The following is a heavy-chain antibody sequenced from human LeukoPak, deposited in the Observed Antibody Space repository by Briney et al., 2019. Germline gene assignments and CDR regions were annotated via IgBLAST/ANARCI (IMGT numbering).Heavy chain of an antibody. J-gene: IGHJ1*01. Sequence: SGRSLTLSCAASGFTSSPYALHWVRQAPGKGLEWVGVVSFDGIIKYYADSVKGRFTISRDNSKNTLYLQMNSLRADDTAVYYCATITSMRVVLISWGQGTLVTVSS. V-gene: IGHV3-30-3*01. CDR2: VSFDGIIK. CDR1: GFTSSPYA. CDR3: ATITSMRVVLIS. D-gene: IGHD3-22*01.